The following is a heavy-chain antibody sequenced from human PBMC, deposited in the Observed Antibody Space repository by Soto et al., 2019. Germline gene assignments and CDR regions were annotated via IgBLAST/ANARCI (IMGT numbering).Heavy chain of an antibody. J-gene: IGHJ5*02. D-gene: IGHD2-2*01. CDR3: AKAGWGVVVPAAIGSNWFDP. CDR1: GFTFSSYA. CDR2: ISGSGGST. Sequence: PGGSLRLSCAASGFTFSSYAMSWVRQAPGKGLEWVSAISGSGGSTYYADYVKGRFTISRDNSKNTLYLQMNSLRAEDTAVYYCAKAGWGVVVPAAIGSNWFDPWGQGTLVTVSS. V-gene: IGHV3-23*01.